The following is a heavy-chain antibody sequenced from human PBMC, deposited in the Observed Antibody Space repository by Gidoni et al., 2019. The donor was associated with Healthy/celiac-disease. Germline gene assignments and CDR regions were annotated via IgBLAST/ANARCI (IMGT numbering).Heavy chain of an antibody. CDR3: ARQGGYYGDYANGIGY. J-gene: IGHJ4*02. Sequence: EVQLVESGGGLVQPGGSLRLSCAASGFTFRSYSMNWVRQAPGKGLEWVSYISSSSSTIYYADSVKGRFTISRDNAKNSLYLKMNSLRDEDTAVYYCARQGGYYGDYANGIGYWGQGTLVTVSS. V-gene: IGHV3-48*02. D-gene: IGHD4-17*01. CDR2: ISSSSSTI. CDR1: GFTFRSYS.